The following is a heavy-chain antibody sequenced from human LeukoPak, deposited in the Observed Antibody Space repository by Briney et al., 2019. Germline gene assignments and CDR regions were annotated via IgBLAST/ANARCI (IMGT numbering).Heavy chain of an antibody. CDR3: AKRGLTAAAGHYYYYMDV. CDR2: ISSSGSTI. Sequence: GGSLRLSCAASGFTLRDYYMSWIRQAPGKGLEWVSYISSSGSTIYYADSVKGRFAISRDNAKNSLYLQMNSLRAEDTAVYYCAKRGLTAAAGHYYYYMDVWGKGTTVTVSS. D-gene: IGHD6-13*01. J-gene: IGHJ6*03. CDR1: GFTLRDYY. V-gene: IGHV3-11*01.